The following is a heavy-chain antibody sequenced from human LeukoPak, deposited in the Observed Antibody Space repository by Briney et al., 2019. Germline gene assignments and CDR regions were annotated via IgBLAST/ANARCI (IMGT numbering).Heavy chain of an antibody. CDR2: INQDGSKK. J-gene: IGHJ4*02. CDR1: RFTFSNYW. V-gene: IGHV3-7*01. CDR3: AKWGPHCVGDYCPALDS. Sequence: PGGSLRLSCVASRFTFSNYWMSWVRQAPGKGLEWVANINQDGSKKVYADPMKGRFTISRDNAKESLYLQLNSLRADDTAVYYCAKWGPHCVGDYCPALDSWGQGTLVTVSS. D-gene: IGHD2-21*02.